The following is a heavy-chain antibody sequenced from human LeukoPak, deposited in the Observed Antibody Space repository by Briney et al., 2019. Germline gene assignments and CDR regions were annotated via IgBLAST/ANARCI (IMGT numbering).Heavy chain of an antibody. J-gene: IGHJ6*03. Sequence: ASVKVSCKASGYTFTSYDINWVRQATGQGLEWMGWMNPNSGNTGYAQKFQGRVTITADKSTSTAYMELSSLRSEDTAVYYCARSLRRGATDYYYMDVWGKGTTVTVSS. CDR2: MNPNSGNT. CDR3: ARSLRRGATDYYYMDV. CDR1: GYTFTSYD. D-gene: IGHD1-26*01. V-gene: IGHV1-8*01.